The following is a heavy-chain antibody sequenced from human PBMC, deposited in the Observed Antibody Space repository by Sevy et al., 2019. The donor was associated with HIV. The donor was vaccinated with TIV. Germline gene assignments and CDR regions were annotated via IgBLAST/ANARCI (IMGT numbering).Heavy chain of an antibody. J-gene: IGHJ4*02. CDR3: ARHGGLVDRGFDY. V-gene: IGHV4-39*01. CDR2: IFFSGRT. CDR1: GGSIGRNSYD. Sequence: SETLSLTCIVSGGSIGRNSYDWGWIRQSPGKGLEWTGSIFFSGRTNYATSLKSRVTISVDKSKHQLSLQMRSVTATDKALYYCARHGGLVDRGFDYWGQGTLVTVSS. D-gene: IGHD3-10*01.